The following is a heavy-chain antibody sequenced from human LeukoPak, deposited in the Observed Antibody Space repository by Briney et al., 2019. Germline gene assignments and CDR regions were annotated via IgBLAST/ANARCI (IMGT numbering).Heavy chain of an antibody. J-gene: IGHJ3*02. CDR3: ARGIDLTAAFNAFDI. V-gene: IGHV4-34*01. Sequence: PSETLSLTCAVYGGSFSGYYWSWIRQPPGKGLEWIGEINHSGSTNYNPSLKSRVTISVDTSKNQFSLKLSSVTAADTAVYYCARGIDLTAAFNAFDIWGQGTMVTVSS. D-gene: IGHD2-2*01. CDR2: INHSGST. CDR1: GGSFSGYY.